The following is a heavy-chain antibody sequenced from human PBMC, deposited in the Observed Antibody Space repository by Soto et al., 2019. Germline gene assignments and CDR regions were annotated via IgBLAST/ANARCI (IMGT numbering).Heavy chain of an antibody. D-gene: IGHD3-10*01. CDR1: GGSISSYY. CDR3: ARDLLPPGRIFIGSGRDYAFDI. J-gene: IGHJ3*02. CDR2: IYYSGST. Sequence: SETLSLTRTVSGGSISSYYWSWIRQPPGKGLEWIGYIYYSGSTNYNPSLKSRVTISVDTSKNQFSLKLSSVTAADTAVYYCARDLLPPGRIFIGSGRDYAFDIWGQGTMVTVSS. V-gene: IGHV4-59*01.